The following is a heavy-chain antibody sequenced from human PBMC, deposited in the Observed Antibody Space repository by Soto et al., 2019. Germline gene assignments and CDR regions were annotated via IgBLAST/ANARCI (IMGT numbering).Heavy chain of an antibody. J-gene: IGHJ6*02. CDR1: GGSISSSSYY. Sequence: PSETLSLTCTVSGGSISSSSYYWGWIRQPPGKGLEWIGSIYYSGSTYYNPSLKSRVTISVDTSKNQFSLKLSSVTAADTAVYYCASWQYYYDSTYAHYYYYGMDVWGQGTTVTVSS. D-gene: IGHD3-22*01. V-gene: IGHV4-39*01. CDR2: IYYSGST. CDR3: ASWQYYYDSTYAHYYYYGMDV.